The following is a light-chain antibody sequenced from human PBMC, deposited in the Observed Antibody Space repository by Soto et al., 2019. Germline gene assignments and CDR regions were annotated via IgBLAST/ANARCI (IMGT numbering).Light chain of an antibody. CDR3: MQALQTPRT. CDR2: LGS. CDR1: QSLLHSNGYNY. J-gene: IGKJ2*01. Sequence: DTVMTQSPLSLPVTPGEPASISCRSSQSLLHSNGYNYLDWYLQKPGQSPHLLIYLGSNRASGVPGRFSGSGSGTDFTLKISRVEAEDVGVYYCMQALQTPRTFGQGTKLEIK. V-gene: IGKV2-28*01.